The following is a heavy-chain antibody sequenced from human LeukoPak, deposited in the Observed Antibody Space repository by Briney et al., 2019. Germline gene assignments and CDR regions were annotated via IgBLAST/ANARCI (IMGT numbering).Heavy chain of an antibody. J-gene: IGHJ5*02. CDR1: GYTFTGYY. CDR3: ARDLFGLYYYGSGSYAGFDP. V-gene: IGHV1-2*02. Sequence: GASVKVSCKASGYTFTGYYMHWVRQAPGQGLEWMGWINPNSGGTNYAQKFQGRVTMTRDTSISTAYMELSRLRSDDTAVYYCARDLFGLYYYGSGSYAGFDPWGQGTLVTVSS. CDR2: INPNSGGT. D-gene: IGHD3-10*01.